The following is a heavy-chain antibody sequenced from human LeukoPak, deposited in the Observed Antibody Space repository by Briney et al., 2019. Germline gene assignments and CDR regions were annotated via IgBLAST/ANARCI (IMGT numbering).Heavy chain of an antibody. D-gene: IGHD3-10*01. Sequence: GGTLRLSCAASGFTFSSYGMSWVRQAPGKGLEWVSAISGSGGSTYYADSVKGRFAISRDNSKNTLYLQMNSLRAEDTAVYYCAKDSLFYDSGQYYFDYWGQGTLVTVSS. V-gene: IGHV3-23*01. J-gene: IGHJ4*02. CDR2: ISGSGGST. CDR1: GFTFSSYG. CDR3: AKDSLFYDSGQYYFDY.